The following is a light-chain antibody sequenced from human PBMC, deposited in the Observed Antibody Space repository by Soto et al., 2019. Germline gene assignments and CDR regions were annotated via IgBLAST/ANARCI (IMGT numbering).Light chain of an antibody. J-gene: IGKJ5*01. CDR3: QQYNDWFSIT. CDR2: DTS. CDR1: QRVSSK. Sequence: EILMTQSPATLSVSPGERAALSCMASQRVSSKLAWYRQRPGQAPRLVIYDTSTRATGVPARFSGSGSGTEFTITISSLQSEDFGVYYCQQYNDWFSITFGQGTRLEIK. V-gene: IGKV3-15*01.